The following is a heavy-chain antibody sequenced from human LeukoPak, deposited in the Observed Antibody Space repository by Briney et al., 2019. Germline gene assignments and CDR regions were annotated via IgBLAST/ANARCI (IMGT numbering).Heavy chain of an antibody. CDR1: GGSITSGDYR. CDR2: FYNRGSP. V-gene: IGHV4-39*01. J-gene: IGHJ4*02. Sequence: ETLSLTCSVSGGSITSGDYRWGWNRQSPGKGLEWIGSFYNRGSPYYNPSLKSRVTISLDTSKNQFSLKLTSVTAADTAIYCCARQFDYWGPGTLVTVSS. CDR3: ARQFDY.